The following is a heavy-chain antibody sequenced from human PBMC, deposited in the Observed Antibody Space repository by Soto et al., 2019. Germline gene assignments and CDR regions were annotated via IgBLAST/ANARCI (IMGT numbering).Heavy chain of an antibody. V-gene: IGHV3-15*01. D-gene: IGHD2-2*01. CDR2: INSITDGGTT. Sequence: VGSLRLSCAASGLSVTNAWMTWVRQAPGKGLEWVGRINSITDGGTTDYAAPVKGRFTISRDDSKDTLYLQMNNLRTEDTAVYHCTKDSADIVVVPATFGMDVWGQGTTVTV. CDR3: TKDSADIVVVPATFGMDV. CDR1: GLSVTNAW. J-gene: IGHJ6*02.